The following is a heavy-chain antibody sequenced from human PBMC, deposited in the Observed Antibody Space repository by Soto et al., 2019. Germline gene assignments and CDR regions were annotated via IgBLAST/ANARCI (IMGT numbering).Heavy chain of an antibody. CDR1: GFTFSSYA. CDR2: ISYDGSKK. V-gene: IGHV3-30-3*01. CDR3: ARGKGRIAAYDYYGMDV. Sequence: QVQLVESGGGVVQPGRSLRLSCAASGFTFSSYAMHWVRQAPGKGLEWVAVISYDGSKKYYADSVKGRFTISRDNAKNTLHLQMNSLRAEDTAVYYCARGKGRIAAYDYYGMDVWGQGTTVTVSS. D-gene: IGHD6-6*01. J-gene: IGHJ6*02.